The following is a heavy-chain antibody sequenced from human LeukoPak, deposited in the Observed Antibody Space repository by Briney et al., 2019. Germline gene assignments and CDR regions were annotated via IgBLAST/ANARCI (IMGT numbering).Heavy chain of an antibody. V-gene: IGHV3-21*01. CDR1: GFTFSTYT. CDR2: ISSSSSYI. CDR3: ARSPRPPFGMIITHSYHYMDV. J-gene: IGHJ6*03. D-gene: IGHD3-3*01. Sequence: GGSLRLSCDASGFTFSTYTMIWVRQAPGKGLEWVSSISSSSSYIYYADSVKGRFTISRDNVKNSLSLQMSSLSVDDTAVYHCARSPRPPFGMIITHSYHYMDVWGKGTTVTVSS.